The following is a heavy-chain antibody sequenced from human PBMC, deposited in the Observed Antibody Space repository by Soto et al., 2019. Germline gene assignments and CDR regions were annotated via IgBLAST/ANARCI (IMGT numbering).Heavy chain of an antibody. V-gene: IGHV3-21*01. D-gene: IGHD3-22*01. CDR2: ISSTSTFI. CDR3: ARESSRGYFSDF. CDR1: GFTFSDYT. Sequence: KAGGSLRLSCAASGFTFSDYTMNWVRQAPGKGLEWVSCISSTSTFISYAESLKGRFTISRDNAKGSLFLQMNSLRVEDTAVYYCARESSRGYFSDFWGQGILVTVSS. J-gene: IGHJ4*02.